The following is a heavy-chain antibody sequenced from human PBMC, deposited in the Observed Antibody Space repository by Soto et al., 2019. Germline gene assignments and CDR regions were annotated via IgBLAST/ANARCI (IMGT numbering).Heavy chain of an antibody. D-gene: IGHD5-18*01. CDR2: INHSGST. CDR3: AFGQLWSDFDY. V-gene: IGHV4-34*01. CDR1: GGSFSGYY. J-gene: IGHJ4*02. Sequence: LSLTCAVYGGSFSGYYWSWIRQPPGKGLEWIGEINHSGSTNYNPSLKSRVTISVDTSKNQFSLKLSSVTAADTAVYYCAFGQLWSDFDYWGQGTLVTVSS.